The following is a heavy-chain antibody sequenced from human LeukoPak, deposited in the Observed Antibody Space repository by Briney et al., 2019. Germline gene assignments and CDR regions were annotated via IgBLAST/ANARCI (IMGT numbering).Heavy chain of an antibody. CDR3: AKRDDSSGYYYFPKGYYFDY. CDR1: GFTFSSYA. V-gene: IGHV3-23*01. Sequence: GSLTLTCAAYGFTFSSYARSWLRQAPGKGLEWGSAISGSGGSTYYADSVKGRLTISRDNSKNTLDLQMNSLRAEDTAVYYCAKRDDSSGYYYFPKGYYFDYWGQGTLVTVSS. D-gene: IGHD3-22*01. CDR2: ISGSGGST. J-gene: IGHJ4*02.